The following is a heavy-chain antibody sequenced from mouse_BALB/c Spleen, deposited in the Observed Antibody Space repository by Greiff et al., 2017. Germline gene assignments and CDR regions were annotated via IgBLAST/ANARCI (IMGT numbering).Heavy chain of an antibody. V-gene: IGHV3-6*02. CDR3: ARDLYDYDLDYAMDY. J-gene: IGHJ4*01. Sequence: EVKLMESGPGLVKPSQSLSLTCSVTGYSITSGYYWNWIRQFPGNKLEWMGYISYDGSNNYNPSLKNRISITRDTSKNQFFLKLNSVTTEDTATYYCARDLYDYDLDYAMDYWGQGTSVTVSS. D-gene: IGHD2-4*01. CDR2: ISYDGSN. CDR1: GYSITSGYY.